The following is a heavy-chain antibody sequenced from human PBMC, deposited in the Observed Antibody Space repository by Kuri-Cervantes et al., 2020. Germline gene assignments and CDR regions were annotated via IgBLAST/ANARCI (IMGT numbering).Heavy chain of an antibody. CDR3: ARPDGYNYYAFDI. CDR1: GGSISGSY. Sequence: GSLRLSCTVSGGSISGSYWSWIRQPAGKGLEWIGRVYQSNGNTNYNPSLQSRVTISLDTSKNQFSLKLSSVTAADTAVYYCARPDGYNYYAFDIWGQGTMVTVSS. J-gene: IGHJ3*02. D-gene: IGHD5-24*01. V-gene: IGHV4-4*07. CDR2: VYQSNGNT.